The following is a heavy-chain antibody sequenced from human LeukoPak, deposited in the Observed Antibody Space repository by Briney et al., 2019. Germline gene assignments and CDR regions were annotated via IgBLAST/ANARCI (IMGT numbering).Heavy chain of an antibody. V-gene: IGHV3-48*04. D-gene: IGHD5-12*01. CDR1: GFTFSSYS. Sequence: GGSLRLSCAASGFTFSSYSMNWVRQAPGKGLEWVSYISSSGSTIYYADSVKGRFTISRDNAKNSLYLQMNSLRAEDTAVYYCARLYSGYVNYFDYWGQGALVTVSS. J-gene: IGHJ4*02. CDR2: ISSSGSTI. CDR3: ARLYSGYVNYFDY.